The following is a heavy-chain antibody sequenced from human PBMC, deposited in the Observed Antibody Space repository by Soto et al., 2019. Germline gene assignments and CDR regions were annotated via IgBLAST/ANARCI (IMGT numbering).Heavy chain of an antibody. V-gene: IGHV3-23*01. CDR2: ISGSGGTT. J-gene: IGHJ4*02. D-gene: IGHD6-25*01. CDR3: AKFFVETGSNSGWPWSFHY. Sequence: EVQLLESGGGLVQPGRSLRLSCAASGFTFSNYAIGWVRQAPGQGLDWVSAISGSGGTTNYADSVKGRFTISRDNSKNTLFLQMNSLRAEDAAVYYCAKFFVETGSNSGWPWSFHYWGQGTLVTVSS. CDR1: GFTFSNYA.